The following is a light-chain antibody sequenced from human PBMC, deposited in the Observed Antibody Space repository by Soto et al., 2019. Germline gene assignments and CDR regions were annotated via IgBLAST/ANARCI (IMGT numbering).Light chain of an antibody. CDR3: QQYYSYPPT. CDR2: KAS. J-gene: IGKJ1*01. V-gene: IGKV1-5*03. Sequence: DIQMTQSPSTLSASVGDRVTITYRASQSISSWLAWYQQKPGKAPKLLIYKASSLESGVPSRFSGSGSGTEFTLTISCLQSEDFATYYCQQYYSYPPTFGQGTKVDIK. CDR1: QSISSW.